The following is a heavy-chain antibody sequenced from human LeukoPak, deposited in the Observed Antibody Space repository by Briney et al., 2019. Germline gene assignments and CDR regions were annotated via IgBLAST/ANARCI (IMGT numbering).Heavy chain of an antibody. CDR1: GYTFTSYD. D-gene: IGHD4/OR15-4a*01. CDR3: ARGHDYGGPDY. V-gene: IGHV1-8*01. J-gene: IGHJ4*02. CDR2: MNPNSGNT. Sequence: ASVKVSCKASGYTFTSYDINWVRQATGQGLEWMGFMNPNSGNTVYAQEFQGRVTMTRNTSITTAYMELNSPRSDDTAVYYCARGHDYGGPDYWGQGTLVTVSS.